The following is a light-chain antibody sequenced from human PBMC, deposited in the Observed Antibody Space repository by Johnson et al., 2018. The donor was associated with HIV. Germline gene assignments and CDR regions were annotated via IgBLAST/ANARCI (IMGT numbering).Light chain of an antibody. Sequence: QSVLTQPPSVSAAPGQKVTISCSGSSSNIGNNYVSWYQQLPGTAPKLLIYDNNKRPSGIPDRFSGSKSGTSATLGITGLQTGDEADYYCGTWHSALSGGGCFGTGTRVTVL. CDR1: SSNIGNNY. V-gene: IGLV1-51*01. CDR2: DNN. J-gene: IGLJ1*01. CDR3: GTWHSALSGGGC.